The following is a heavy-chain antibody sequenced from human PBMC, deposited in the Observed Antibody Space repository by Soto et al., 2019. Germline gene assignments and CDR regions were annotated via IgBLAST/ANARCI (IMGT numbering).Heavy chain of an antibody. CDR1: GGSISSSSYY. CDR3: ASGSRSLYYCYGMDV. CDR2: TYYSGCT. Sequence: QLQLQESGPGLVKPSETLSLTCTVSGGSISSSSYYWGWIRQPPGKGLEWIGSTYYSGCTYYNPSLERRVTNSVDTSKNQFFLKLSPVTAADTAVYYCASGSRSLYYCYGMDVWGQGTTVTVSS. J-gene: IGHJ6*02. V-gene: IGHV4-39*01. D-gene: IGHD1-26*01.